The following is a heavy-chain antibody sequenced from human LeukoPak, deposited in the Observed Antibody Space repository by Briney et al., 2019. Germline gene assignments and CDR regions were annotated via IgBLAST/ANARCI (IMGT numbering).Heavy chain of an antibody. J-gene: IGHJ4*02. D-gene: IGHD2-15*01. CDR3: AKVLGGLWPGIDY. CDR2: IYSGGST. V-gene: IGHV3-66*01. Sequence: PGGSLRLSCAASGFTVSSNFMSWVRQAPGKGLEWVSLIYSGGSTYYADSVKGRFTISRDISKNTLFLQLNSLRAEDTAVYYCAKVLGGLWPGIDYWGQGTVVTVSS. CDR1: GFTVSSNF.